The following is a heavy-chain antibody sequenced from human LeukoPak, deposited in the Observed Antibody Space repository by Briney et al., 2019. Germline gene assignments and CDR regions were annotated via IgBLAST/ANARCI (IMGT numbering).Heavy chain of an antibody. D-gene: IGHD4-17*01. V-gene: IGHV3-74*01. Sequence: SGGSLRLSCAASGFTFTYYWMHWVRHAPGKGLVWVARINGDGSSTNYADYVKGRFTISRDNAKNTLYLQMNSLRAEDTAVYYCANDDFGASGLPGYWGQGTLVTVSS. CDR3: ANDDFGASGLPGY. J-gene: IGHJ4*02. CDR2: INGDGSST. CDR1: GFTFTYYW.